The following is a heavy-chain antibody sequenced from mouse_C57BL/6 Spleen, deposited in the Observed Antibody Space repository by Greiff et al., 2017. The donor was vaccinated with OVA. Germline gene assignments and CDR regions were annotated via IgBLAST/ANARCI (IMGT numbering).Heavy chain of an antibody. J-gene: IGHJ2*01. V-gene: IGHV1-61*01. CDR3: ARITTVGARDY. CDR1: GYTFTSYW. Sequence: QVQLQQPGAELVRPGSSVKLSCKASGYTFTSYWMAWVKQRPGQGLEWIGNIYPSDSETHYNHKFKDKATLTVDKSSSTAYMQLSSLTSEDSAVDYCARITTVGARDYWGQGTTLTVSS. D-gene: IGHD1-1*01. CDR2: IYPSDSET.